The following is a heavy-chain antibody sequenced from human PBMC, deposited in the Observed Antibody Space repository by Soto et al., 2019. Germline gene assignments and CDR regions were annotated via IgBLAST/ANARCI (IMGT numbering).Heavy chain of an antibody. V-gene: IGHV1-3*01. CDR3: ARDSYDFWSGSVEDYYYMDV. J-gene: IGHJ6*03. CDR1: GYTFTSYA. CDR2: INAGNGNT. Sequence: ASVKVSCKASGYTFTSYAMHWVRQAPGQRLEWMGWINAGNGNTKYSQKFQGRVTITRDTSASTAYMGLSSLRSEDTAVYYCARDSYDFWSGSVEDYYYMDVWGKGTTVTVSS. D-gene: IGHD3-3*01.